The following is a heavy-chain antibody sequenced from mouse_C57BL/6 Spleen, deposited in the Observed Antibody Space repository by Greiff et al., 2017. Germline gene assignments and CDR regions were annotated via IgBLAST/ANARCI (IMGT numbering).Heavy chain of an antibody. CDR3: ARNYDDDDGVMDY. Sequence: EVQLQQSVAELVRPGASVKLSCTASGFNIKNTYMHWVKQRPEQGLEWIGRIDPANGNTKYAPKFQGKATITADTSSNPASLQLSSLTSEDTAIYYCARNYDDDDGVMDYWGQGTSVTVSS. CDR2: IDPANGNT. CDR1: GFNIKNTY. D-gene: IGHD2-4*01. V-gene: IGHV14-3*01. J-gene: IGHJ4*01.